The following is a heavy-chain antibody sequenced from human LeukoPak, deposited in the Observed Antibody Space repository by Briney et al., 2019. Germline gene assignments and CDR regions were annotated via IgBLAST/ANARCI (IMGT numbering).Heavy chain of an antibody. J-gene: IGHJ4*02. V-gene: IGHV4-4*02. CDR1: GGSISSSNW. D-gene: IGHD2-8*01. CDR3: ARGGYCTNGVCQIKY. CDR2: IYYSGST. Sequence: SGTLSLTCAVSGGSISSSNWWSWVRQPPGRGLEWIGEIYYSGSTYYNPSLKSRVTISVDTSKNEFSLNLSSVTAADTAVYYCARGGYCTNGVCQIKYWGQGTLVTVSS.